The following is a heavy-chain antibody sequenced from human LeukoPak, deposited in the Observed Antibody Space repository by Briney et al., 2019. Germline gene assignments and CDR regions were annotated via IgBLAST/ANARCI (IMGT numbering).Heavy chain of an antibody. V-gene: IGHV3-20*04. CDR2: INWNGGST. J-gene: IGHJ4*02. D-gene: IGHD2-15*01. Sequence: RSGGSLRLSCAASGFTSDDYGMCWVRQAPGKGLEWVSGINWNGGSTGYADSVKGRFTISRDNAKNSLYLQMNSLRAEDTAVYYCAKSGLNRFDYWGQGTLVTVSS. CDR1: GFTSDDYG. CDR3: AKSGLNRFDY.